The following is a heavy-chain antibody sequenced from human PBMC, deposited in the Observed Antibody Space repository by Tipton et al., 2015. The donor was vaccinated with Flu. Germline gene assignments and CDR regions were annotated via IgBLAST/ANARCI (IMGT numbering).Heavy chain of an antibody. V-gene: IGHV4-38-2*02. D-gene: IGHD3-10*01. CDR3: ARDQGFGGGLTYDYYSMDV. CDR2: VFRSGSG. CDR1: GDAIRSDYL. J-gene: IGHJ6*02. Sequence: LRLSCSVSGDAIRSDYLWGWIRQPPGRGLEWIGNVFRSGSGYLNPPLQSRVSISVDTSKNQFSLNLNSVTAADTAVYYCARDQGFGGGLTYDYYSMDVWGQGTTVSVSS.